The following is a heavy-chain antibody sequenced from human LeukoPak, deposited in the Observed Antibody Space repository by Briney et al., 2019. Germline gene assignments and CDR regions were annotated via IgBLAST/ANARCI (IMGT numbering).Heavy chain of an antibody. V-gene: IGHV4-39*01. CDR1: GGSISSSSYY. D-gene: IGHD3-3*01. CDR2: IYYSGST. Sequence: SETLSLTCTVSGGSISSSSYYWGWIRQPPGKGLEWIGSIYYSGSTYYNPSLKSRVTISVDTPKNQFSLKLSSVTAADTAVYYCARHQFWSGYSAFDYWGQGTLVTVSS. CDR3: ARHQFWSGYSAFDY. J-gene: IGHJ4*02.